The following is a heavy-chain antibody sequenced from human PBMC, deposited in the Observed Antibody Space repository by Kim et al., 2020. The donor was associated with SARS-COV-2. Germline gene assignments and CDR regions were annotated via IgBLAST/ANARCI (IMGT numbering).Heavy chain of an antibody. V-gene: IGHV7-4-1*02. D-gene: IGHD3-22*01. CDR3: ARDGAMYYYDSTGYYNY. J-gene: IGHJ4*02. CDR2: INTNTGNP. Sequence: ASVKVFCKASGYTFTSYAMNWVRQAPGQGLEWMGWINTNTGNPTYAQGFTGRFVFSLDTSVSTAYLQISSLKAEDTAVYYCARDGAMYYYDSTGYYNYWGQGTLVTVSS. CDR1: GYTFTSYA.